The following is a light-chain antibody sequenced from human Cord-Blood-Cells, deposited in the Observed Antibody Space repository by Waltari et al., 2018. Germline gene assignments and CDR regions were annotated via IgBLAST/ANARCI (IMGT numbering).Light chain of an antibody. CDR1: SSDFGGYNY. J-gene: IGLJ2*01. V-gene: IGLV2-14*01. CDR3: SSYTSSSTCV. Sequence: QSALTQPASVSGSPGQSITISCTGTSSDFGGYNYVSWYQQHPGKAPKLMIYDVSKRPSGVSNRFSGSKSGNTASLTISGLQAEDEADYSCSSYTSSSTCVFGGGTKLTVL. CDR2: DVS.